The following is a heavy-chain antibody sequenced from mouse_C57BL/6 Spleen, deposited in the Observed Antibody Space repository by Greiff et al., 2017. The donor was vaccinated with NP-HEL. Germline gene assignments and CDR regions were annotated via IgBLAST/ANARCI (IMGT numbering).Heavy chain of an antibody. D-gene: IGHD1-1*01. V-gene: IGHV3-6*01. CDR1: GYSITSGYY. CDR3: AREGFTTVVASYYAMDY. J-gene: IGHJ4*01. Sequence: ESGPGLVKPSQSLSLTCSVTGYSITSGYYWNWIRQFPGNKLEWMGYISYDGSNNYNPSLKNRISITRDTSKNQFFLKLNSVTTEDTATYYCAREGFTTVVASYYAMDYWGQGTSVTVSS. CDR2: ISYDGSN.